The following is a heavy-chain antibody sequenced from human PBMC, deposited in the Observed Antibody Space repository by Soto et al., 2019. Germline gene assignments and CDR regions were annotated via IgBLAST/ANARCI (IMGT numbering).Heavy chain of an antibody. Sequence: QITLKESGPSLVKPTQTLTLTCTFSGFSLTTSGVGVGWIRQPPGKALEWLALIYWDDDKRYSPSLKSRLTNTNDTSKIQMITTMNTVDPAETFTAYLTLRASVGATFDIWGQGTLVTVSS. CDR3: TLRASVGATFDI. J-gene: IGHJ3*02. CDR1: GFSLTTSGVG. V-gene: IGHV2-5*02. CDR2: IYWDDDK. D-gene: IGHD2-15*01.